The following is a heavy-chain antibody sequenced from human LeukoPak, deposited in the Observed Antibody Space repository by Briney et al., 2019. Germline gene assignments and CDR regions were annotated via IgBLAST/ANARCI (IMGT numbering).Heavy chain of an antibody. CDR3: ATPLVRGVNMRHFDY. Sequence: GGSLRLSCAASGFTFSTYAMNWVRQAPGKGLEWVSAIRGSGDSTYYADAVKGRFTISRDNSKNTLYLQMNRLRAEDTAIYYCATPLVRGVNMRHFDYWGQGTLVTVSS. V-gene: IGHV3-23*01. CDR1: GFTFSTYA. J-gene: IGHJ4*02. CDR2: IRGSGDST. D-gene: IGHD3-10*01.